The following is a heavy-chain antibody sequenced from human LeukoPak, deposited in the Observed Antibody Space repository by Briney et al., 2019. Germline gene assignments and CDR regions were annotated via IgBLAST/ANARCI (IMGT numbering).Heavy chain of an antibody. CDR2: LSGNGDST. Sequence: GGSLRLSCAVSGFTFSSYVMSWVRQAPGKGLEWVSSLSGNGDSTYYADPVKGRFTISRDNSKNTLYLQMNSLRAEDTAVYYCAKSLYYYDSSGYLFYFDYWGQGTLVTVSS. J-gene: IGHJ4*02. CDR3: AKSLYYYDSSGYLFYFDY. D-gene: IGHD3-22*01. CDR1: GFTFSSYV. V-gene: IGHV3-23*01.